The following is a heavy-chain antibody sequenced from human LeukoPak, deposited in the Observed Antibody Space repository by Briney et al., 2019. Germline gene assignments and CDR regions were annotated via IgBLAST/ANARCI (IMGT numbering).Heavy chain of an antibody. CDR3: ARMTGIAAAVNS. Sequence: PGGSLRLSCVDSGFTFSSYSMDWVRQAPGKGLEWVSYISSSSSNIYYADSVKGRFTISRDNAKNSLYLQMNSLRAEDTAVYYCARMTGIAAAVNSWGQGTMVTVSS. CDR2: ISSSSSNI. D-gene: IGHD6-13*01. J-gene: IGHJ3*01. V-gene: IGHV3-48*01. CDR1: GFTFSSYS.